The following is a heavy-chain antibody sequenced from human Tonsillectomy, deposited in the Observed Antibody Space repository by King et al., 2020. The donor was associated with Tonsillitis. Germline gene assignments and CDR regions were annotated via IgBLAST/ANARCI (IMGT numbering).Heavy chain of an antibody. Sequence: VQLVESGGGLVKPAGSLRLSCAASGFTFSTYSMNWVRQAPGKGLEWVSSIGSRSQFIYYAESFKGRFTISRDNAKNSLFLQMDSLRVEDTAVYYCARDRSPNYGDAPFDYWGQGALVTVSS. V-gene: IGHV3-21*01. CDR3: ARDRSPNYGDAPFDY. D-gene: IGHD4-17*01. CDR2: IGSRSQFI. J-gene: IGHJ4*02. CDR1: GFTFSTYS.